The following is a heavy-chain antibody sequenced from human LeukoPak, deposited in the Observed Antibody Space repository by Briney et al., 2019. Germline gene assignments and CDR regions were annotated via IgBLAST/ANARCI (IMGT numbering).Heavy chain of an antibody. D-gene: IGHD2-21*02. CDR1: VYTFTSYD. CDR3: ARVGDDYYYYYYTDV. J-gene: IGHJ6*03. CDR2: MNTNSGNT. Sequence: ASVKVSCKASVYTFTSYDINWVRQATGQGLEWMGWMNTNSGNTGYAQKFQGRVTITRNTSISTAYMKLSSLRSEDTAVYYCARVGDDYYYYYYTDVWGKGTTVTVSS. V-gene: IGHV1-8*03.